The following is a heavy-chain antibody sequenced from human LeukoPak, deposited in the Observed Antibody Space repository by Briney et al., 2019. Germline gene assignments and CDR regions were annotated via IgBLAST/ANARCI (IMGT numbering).Heavy chain of an antibody. CDR1: GASIRSNY. J-gene: IGHJ3*02. CDR3: AGRLYYDILTGYQRGHAFDI. D-gene: IGHD3-9*01. V-gene: IGHV4-39*07. Sequence: SSETLSLTCTVSGASIRSNYWGWVRQPPGKGLEWIGSIYYSGSTYYNPSLKSRVTISVDTSKNQFSLKLSSVTAADTAVYYCAGRLYYDILTGYQRGHAFDIWGQGTMVTVSS. CDR2: IYYSGST.